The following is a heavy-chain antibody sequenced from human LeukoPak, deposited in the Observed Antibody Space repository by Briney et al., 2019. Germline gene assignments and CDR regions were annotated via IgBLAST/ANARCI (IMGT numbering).Heavy chain of an antibody. Sequence: ASVKVSCKASGYTFTGYYMHWVRQAPGQGLEWMGWINPNSGGTNYAQKFQGRVTMTRDTSISTAYMELSRLRSDDTAVYYCARGDYYDSSCYFYFDYLGQGPRVIVSS. CDR2: INPNSGGT. D-gene: IGHD3-22*01. CDR1: GYTFTGYY. CDR3: ARGDYYDSSCYFYFDY. V-gene: IGHV1-2*02. J-gene: IGHJ4*02.